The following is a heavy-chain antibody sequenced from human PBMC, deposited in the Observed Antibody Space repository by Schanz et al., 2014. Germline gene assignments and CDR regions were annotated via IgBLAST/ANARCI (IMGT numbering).Heavy chain of an antibody. D-gene: IGHD3-22*01. J-gene: IGHJ4*02. V-gene: IGHV3-7*05. CDR1: GFTFSSYS. Sequence: EVQLVESGGGLVKPGGFLRLSCAASGFTFSSYSMNWVRQAPGKGPEWVANIKHDGSVKDYVDSVEGRFTISRDNAKNSLYLEMNSLRVEDTAFYYCARDASSSDYHLAHWGQGTLVTVSS. CDR3: ARDASSSDYHLAH. CDR2: IKHDGSVK.